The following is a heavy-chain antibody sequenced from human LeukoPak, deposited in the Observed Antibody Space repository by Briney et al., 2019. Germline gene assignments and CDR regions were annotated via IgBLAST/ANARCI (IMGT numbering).Heavy chain of an antibody. CDR2: ISGSGGST. Sequence: QHWGSLRLSCAASGFPFSSYAMSWVRQAPGKGLEWVSAISGSGGSTYCADSVKGRFTISRDNSKNTLYLQMNSLRAEDTAVYYCATLRYGDYAGKGSSWGQGTMVTVSS. CDR3: ATLRYGDYAGKGSS. V-gene: IGHV3-23*01. CDR1: GFPFSSYA. D-gene: IGHD4-17*01. J-gene: IGHJ3*01.